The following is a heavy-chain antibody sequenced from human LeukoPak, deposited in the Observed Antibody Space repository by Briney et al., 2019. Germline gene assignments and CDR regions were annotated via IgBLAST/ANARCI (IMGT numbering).Heavy chain of an antibody. CDR2: INPNSGGT. CDR3: ARGDGSGRYCIEY. J-gene: IGHJ4*02. V-gene: IGHV1-2*02. D-gene: IGHD3-10*01. CDR1: GYTFTDYL. Sequence: ASVKVSCKASGYTFTDYLMHWVRQAPGQGLEWMVWINPNSGGTNYAQRFQGRVTMTRDTSISTVYMELSRLTSDDTAVYYCARGDGSGRYCIEYWGQGTLVAVAS.